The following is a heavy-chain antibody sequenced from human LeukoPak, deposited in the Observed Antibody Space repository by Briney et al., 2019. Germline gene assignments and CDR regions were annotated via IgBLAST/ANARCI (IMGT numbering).Heavy chain of an antibody. Sequence: GGSLRLSCAASGFSVSLNYMNWVRQAPGKGLEWVSILYSGSDTYYADSVKGRFTISRDSSKNMLFLHMNSLRAEDTAVYYCAKEPREYCSSTSCPNWFDSWGQGTLVTVSS. J-gene: IGHJ5*01. CDR1: GFSVSLNY. V-gene: IGHV3-53*01. CDR2: LYSGSDT. CDR3: AKEPREYCSSTSCPNWFDS. D-gene: IGHD2-2*01.